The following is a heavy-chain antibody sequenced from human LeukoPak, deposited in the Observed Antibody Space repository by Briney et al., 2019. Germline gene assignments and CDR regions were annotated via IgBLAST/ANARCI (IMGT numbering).Heavy chain of an antibody. Sequence: WASVKVSCKASGGTFSSYAISWVRQAPGQGLEWMGGIIPIFGTANYAQKFQGRVTITADESTSTAYMELSSLRSEDTAVYYCASAYYGESPFDYWGQGTLVTVSS. V-gene: IGHV1-69*13. J-gene: IGHJ4*02. CDR2: IIPIFGTA. CDR1: GGTFSSYA. D-gene: IGHD3-10*01. CDR3: ASAYYGESPFDY.